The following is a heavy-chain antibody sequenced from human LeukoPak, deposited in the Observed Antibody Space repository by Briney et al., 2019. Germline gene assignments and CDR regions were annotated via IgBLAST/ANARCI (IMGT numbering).Heavy chain of an antibody. J-gene: IGHJ5*02. CDR3: ARRGCSGGSCYSGANWFDP. CDR1: GGSISSYY. Sequence: SETLSLTCTVSGGSISSYYWSWIRQPPGKGLEWIGYIYYSGSTNYNPSLKSRVTISVDTSKNQFSLKLSSVTAADTAVYYCARRGCSGGSCYSGANWFDPWGQGTLVTVSS. D-gene: IGHD2-15*01. V-gene: IGHV4-59*08. CDR2: IYYSGST.